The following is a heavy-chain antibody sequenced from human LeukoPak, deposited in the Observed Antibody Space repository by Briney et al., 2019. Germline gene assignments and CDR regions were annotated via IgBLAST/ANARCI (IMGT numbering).Heavy chain of an antibody. CDR1: GGSITSDT. V-gene: IGHV4-59*01. CDR2: FFYGGTA. CDR3: ARAGYCSHGSCLRLDWYFDL. D-gene: IGHD2-15*01. Sequence: PSETLSLTCSVSGGSITSDTWHWIRQAPGKGLEWIGYFFYGGTANPNPSLKSRVSISLDTSKNQFSLKLSSVTAADTAVYYCARAGYCSHGSCLRLDWYFDLWGRGTLVTVSS. J-gene: IGHJ2*01.